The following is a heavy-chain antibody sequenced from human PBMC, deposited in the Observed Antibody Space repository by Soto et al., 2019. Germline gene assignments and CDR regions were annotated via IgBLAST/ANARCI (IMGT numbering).Heavy chain of an antibody. J-gene: IGHJ4*02. CDR1: GFTFTSSA. CDR2: IVVGSGNT. Sequence: ASVKVSCKASGFTFTSSAVQWVRQARGQRLEWIGWIVVGSGNTNYAQKFQGRVTITRDMSTSTAYMELSSLRSEDTAVYYCAADGIAVAGSPFDYWGQGTLVTVSS. D-gene: IGHD6-19*01. CDR3: AADGIAVAGSPFDY. V-gene: IGHV1-58*01.